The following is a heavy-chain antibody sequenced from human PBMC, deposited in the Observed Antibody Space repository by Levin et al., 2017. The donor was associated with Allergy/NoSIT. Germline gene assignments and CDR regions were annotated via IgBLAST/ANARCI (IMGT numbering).Heavy chain of an antibody. CDR1: GGSLRSSY. J-gene: IGHJ4*02. Sequence: SQTLSLTCTVSGGSLRSSYWGWIRQPPGKGLEWIGHIYYSGSTKYNPSLKGRVSISVDTSKNHFSLNLTSVTAADTAVYYCVRQEYKYGTNFHYWGQGTLVTVSS. D-gene: IGHD5-18*01. CDR2: IYYSGST. V-gene: IGHV4-59*08. CDR3: VRQEYKYGTNFHY.